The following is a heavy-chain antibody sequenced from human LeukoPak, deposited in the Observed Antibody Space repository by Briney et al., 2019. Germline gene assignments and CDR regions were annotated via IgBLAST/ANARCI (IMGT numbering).Heavy chain of an antibody. CDR2: ISSNGGRT. D-gene: IGHD6-13*01. V-gene: IGHV3-64D*09. CDR1: GFTFSNYA. Sequence: PGGSLRLSCSASGFTFSNYAMHWVRQAPGKGLEYVSAISSNGGRTYYADSVKGRFTISRDNSKNTLYLQMSSLRAEDTAVYYCVSNRGPGDSSSWYNFDYWGQGTLVTVSS. CDR3: VSNRGPGDSSSWYNFDY. J-gene: IGHJ4*02.